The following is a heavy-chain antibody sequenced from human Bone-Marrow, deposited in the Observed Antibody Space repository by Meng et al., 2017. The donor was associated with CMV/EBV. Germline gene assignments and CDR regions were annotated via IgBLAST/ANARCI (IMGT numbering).Heavy chain of an antibody. CDR1: GYTFTSYG. Sequence: QVQLVQSGAELKKPGASVKVAWKASGYTFTSYGISWVRQAPGQGLEWVGWISAYNGDTNYAQKLQGRVTMTTDTSTNSAYMELRSLRSDDTAVYYCARGPSGSYFRPFDYWGQGTLVTVSS. CDR3: ARGPSGSYFRPFDY. V-gene: IGHV1-18*01. J-gene: IGHJ4*02. D-gene: IGHD1-26*01. CDR2: ISAYNGDT.